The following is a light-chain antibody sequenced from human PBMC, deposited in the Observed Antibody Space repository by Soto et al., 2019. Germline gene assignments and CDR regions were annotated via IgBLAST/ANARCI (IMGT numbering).Light chain of an antibody. V-gene: IGKV1-5*03. CDR2: KAS. CDR1: QSIGTW. Sequence: DIQMTQSPSTLSASVGDRVSITCRASQSIGTWLAWYQQKPGKAPNLLIYKASILESGVPTRFSGSGSGTKFTLTISSLQPDDFTTYYCQQCKPYPFTFGAGTKVDLK. J-gene: IGKJ3*01. CDR3: QQCKPYPFT.